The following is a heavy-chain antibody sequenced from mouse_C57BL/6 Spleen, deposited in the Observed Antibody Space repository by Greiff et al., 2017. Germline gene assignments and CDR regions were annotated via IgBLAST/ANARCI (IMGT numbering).Heavy chain of an antibody. CDR1: GFNIKDDY. D-gene: IGHD3-2*02. V-gene: IGHV14-4*01. Sequence: EVQLQQSGAELVRPGASVKLSCTASGFNIKDDYMHWVKQRPEQGLEWIGWIDPENGDTEYASKFQGKATITADTSSNTAYLQLSSLTSDDTAVYYCTRLDSSGYGTYWGQGTLVTVSA. CDR3: TRLDSSGYGTY. J-gene: IGHJ3*01. CDR2: IDPENGDT.